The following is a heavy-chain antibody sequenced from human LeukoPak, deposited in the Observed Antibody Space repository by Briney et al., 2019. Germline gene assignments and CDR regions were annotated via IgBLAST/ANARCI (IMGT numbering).Heavy chain of an antibody. Sequence: SETLSLTCTVSGGSISSYYWSWIRQPPGKGLEWIGYIYYSGSTNYNPSLKSRVTISVDTSKNQFSLKLSSVTAADTAVYYCARVLDDGSGSRIDYWGQGTLVTVSS. V-gene: IGHV4-59*01. CDR3: ARVLDDGSGSRIDY. CDR1: GGSISSYY. D-gene: IGHD3-10*01. CDR2: IYYSGST. J-gene: IGHJ4*02.